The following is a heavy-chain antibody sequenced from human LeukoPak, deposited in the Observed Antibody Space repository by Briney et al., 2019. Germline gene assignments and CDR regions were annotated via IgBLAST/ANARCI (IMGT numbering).Heavy chain of an antibody. V-gene: IGHV4-59*12. J-gene: IGHJ5*02. Sequence: SGTLSLTCTVSGGSINDYYWSWIRQPPGKGLEWIGYIYYSGSTNYNPSLKSRVTMSVDTSKNQFSLKLSSVTAADTAVYYCARLRMTTVTTGWFDPWGQGTLVTVSS. CDR3: ARLRMTTVTTGWFDP. CDR1: GGSINDYY. CDR2: IYYSGST. D-gene: IGHD4-17*01.